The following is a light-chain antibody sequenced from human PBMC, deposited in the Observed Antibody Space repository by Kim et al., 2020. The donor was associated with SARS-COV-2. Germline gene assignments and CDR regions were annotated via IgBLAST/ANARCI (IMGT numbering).Light chain of an antibody. V-gene: IGKV1-5*03. Sequence: DIQMTQSPSTLSASVGDRVTITCRASQSIDNWLAWYQQKPGKAPKLLIYKASRLHSGVPSRFSGSGSGTEFTLTISSLQPDDFGIYFCQQYETYWTFGLGTKVDI. CDR1: QSIDNW. J-gene: IGKJ1*01. CDR2: KAS. CDR3: QQYETYWT.